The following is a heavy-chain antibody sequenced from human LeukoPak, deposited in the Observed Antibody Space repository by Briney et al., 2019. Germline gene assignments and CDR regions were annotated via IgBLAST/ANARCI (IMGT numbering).Heavy chain of an antibody. CDR1: GGSIDNYY. CDR3: ARESDGTVHYFYMAV. D-gene: IGHD1/OR15-1a*01. CDR2: IYYSGNT. J-gene: IGHJ6*03. Sequence: SETLSLTCTVSGGSIDNYYWSWIRQPPGKGLVWIGYIYYSGNTYYIPSLESRVTISVDRSKNQFSLKLSSVTAADTAVYYCARESDGTVHYFYMAVWGKGTTVTVSS. V-gene: IGHV4-59*01.